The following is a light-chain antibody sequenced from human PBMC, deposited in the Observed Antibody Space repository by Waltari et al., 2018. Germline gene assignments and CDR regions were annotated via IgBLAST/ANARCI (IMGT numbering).Light chain of an antibody. Sequence: QSVLTQPPSVSAAPGQKVTISCSGSYSNLGNKYVSWYQHLPGTAPKLLIYESNKRPSGIPDRFSGSNSGTTATLGITGLQTGDEADYYCGTWDTSLNVELIGGGTKLTVL. CDR2: ESN. J-gene: IGLJ2*01. CDR3: GTWDTSLNVEL. CDR1: YSNLGNKY. V-gene: IGLV1-51*01.